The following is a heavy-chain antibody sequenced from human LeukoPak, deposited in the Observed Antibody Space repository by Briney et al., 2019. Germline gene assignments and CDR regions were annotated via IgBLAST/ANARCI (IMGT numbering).Heavy chain of an antibody. CDR2: TSGSGGST. Sequence: PGGSLRLSCAASGFTFSSYAMSWVRQAPGKGLEWVSATSGSGGSTYYAGSVKGRFTISRDNSKNTLYLQMNSLRAEDTAVYYCAEDVSELLLDAFDIWGQGTMVTVSS. J-gene: IGHJ3*02. D-gene: IGHD2-15*01. V-gene: IGHV3-23*01. CDR1: GFTFSSYA. CDR3: AEDVSELLLDAFDI.